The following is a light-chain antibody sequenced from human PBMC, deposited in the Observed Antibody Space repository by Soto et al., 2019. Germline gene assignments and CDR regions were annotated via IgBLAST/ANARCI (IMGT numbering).Light chain of an antibody. V-gene: IGKV3-20*01. CDR3: QQYGSSPWT. CDR1: QSVSSSY. Sequence: EIVLTQSPGTLSLSPEERATLSCRASQSVSSSYLAWYQQKPGQAPRLLIYGASSRATGIPDRFSGSGSETDFTLTISRLEPEDFAVYYCQQYGSSPWTFGQGTKVDIK. J-gene: IGKJ1*01. CDR2: GAS.